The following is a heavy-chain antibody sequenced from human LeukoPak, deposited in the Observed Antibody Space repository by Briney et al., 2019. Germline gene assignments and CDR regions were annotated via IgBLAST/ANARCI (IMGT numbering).Heavy chain of an antibody. D-gene: IGHD3-3*01. J-gene: IGHJ4*02. CDR3: ARGDFWSGYYFDY. V-gene: IGHV3-48*01. CDR2: ISSSSSTI. CDR1: GFTFSGYS. Sequence: GGSLRLSCAASGFTFSGYSMNWVRQAPGKGLEWVSYISSSSSTIYYADSVKGRFTISRDNAKNSLYLQMNSLRAEDTAVYYCARGDFWSGYYFDYWGQGTLVTVSS.